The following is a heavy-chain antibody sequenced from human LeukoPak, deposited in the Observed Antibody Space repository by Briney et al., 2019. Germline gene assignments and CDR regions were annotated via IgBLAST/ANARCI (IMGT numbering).Heavy chain of an antibody. CDR1: GFTFSNYG. D-gene: IGHD3-3*01. CDR2: IRYDGSNK. J-gene: IGHJ4*02. V-gene: IGHV3-30*02. Sequence: GGSLRLSCAASGFTFSNYGMHWVRQAPGKGLEWVAFIRYDGSNKYYADSVKGRFTVSRDNSKNTLYLQMNSLRAEDTAVYYCAKPQPGYDFWSGYDYFDYWGQGTLVTVSS. CDR3: AKPQPGYDFWSGYDYFDY.